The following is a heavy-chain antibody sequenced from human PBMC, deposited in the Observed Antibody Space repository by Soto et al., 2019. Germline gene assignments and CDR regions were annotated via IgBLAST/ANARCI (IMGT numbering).Heavy chain of an antibody. D-gene: IGHD6-19*01. J-gene: IGHJ4*02. CDR2: ISQSGSS. V-gene: IGHV4-38-2*01. CDR1: GYSITTGSY. CDR3: ARPHSSGWFTYDY. Sequence: SETLSLTCAVSGYSITTGSYCGCIRQPPGKGLEWIGSISQSGSSYYNPSLKSRLTILIDTSKNQFSLKLSPVTAADTAVYYCARPHSSGWFTYDYWGQGALVTVSS.